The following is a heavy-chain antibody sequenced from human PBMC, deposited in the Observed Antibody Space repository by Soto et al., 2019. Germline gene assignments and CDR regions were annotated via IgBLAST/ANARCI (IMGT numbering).Heavy chain of an antibody. V-gene: IGHV6-1*01. J-gene: IGHJ6*02. CDR2: TYYRSKWYN. D-gene: IGHD6-19*01. CDR3: AGLIAVAGWHYYYYGMDV. Sequence: SQTLSLTCAISGDSVSSNSAAWNWIRQSPSRGLEWLGRTYYRSKWYNDYAVSVKSRITINPDTSKNQFSLQLNSVTPEDTAVYYCAGLIAVAGWHYYYYGMDVWGQGTTVTISS. CDR1: GDSVSSNSAA.